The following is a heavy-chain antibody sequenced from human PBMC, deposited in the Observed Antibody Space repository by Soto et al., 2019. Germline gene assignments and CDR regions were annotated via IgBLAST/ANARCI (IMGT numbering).Heavy chain of an antibody. D-gene: IGHD4-17*01. V-gene: IGHV3-48*02. J-gene: IGHJ4*02. CDR1: GFTFSSYS. CDR2: ISSSSSSTI. Sequence: GGSLRLSCAASGFTFSSYSMNWVRQAPGKGLEWVSYISSSSSSTIYYADSVKGRFTISRDNAKNSLYLQMNSLRDEDTAVYYCARDRGDYGEGRFDYWGQGTLVTVSS. CDR3: ARDRGDYGEGRFDY.